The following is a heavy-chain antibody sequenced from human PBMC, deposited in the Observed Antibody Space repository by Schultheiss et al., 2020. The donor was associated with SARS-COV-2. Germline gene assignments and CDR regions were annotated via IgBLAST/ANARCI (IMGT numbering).Heavy chain of an antibody. J-gene: IGHJ5*02. CDR2: ISGSGGST. CDR1: GFIFSEAW. D-gene: IGHD2-2*01. V-gene: IGHV3-23*01. Sequence: GGSLRLSCAVSGFIFSEAWMNWVRQAPGKGLEWVSAISGSGGSTYYADSVKGRFTISRDNSNNTVILQMNSLRVEDTAVYYCALVPAAIRELNWFDPWGQGTLVTVSS. CDR3: ALVPAAIRELNWFDP.